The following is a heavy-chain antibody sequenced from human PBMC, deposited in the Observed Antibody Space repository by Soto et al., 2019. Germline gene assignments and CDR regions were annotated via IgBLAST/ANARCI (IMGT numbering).Heavy chain of an antibody. CDR1: GYTFTSYY. D-gene: IGHD3-10*01. Sequence: ASVKVSCKASGYTFTSYYMHWVRQAPGQGLEWMGIINPSGGSTSYAQKFQGRVTMTRDTSTSTVYMELSSLRSEDTAVYYCARDPPLNMVRGEPFDYWGQGTLVTVSS. V-gene: IGHV1-46*01. CDR2: INPSGGST. CDR3: ARDPPLNMVRGEPFDY. J-gene: IGHJ4*02.